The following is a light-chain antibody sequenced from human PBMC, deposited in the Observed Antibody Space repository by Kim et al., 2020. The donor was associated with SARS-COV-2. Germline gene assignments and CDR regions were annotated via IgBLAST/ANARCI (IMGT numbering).Light chain of an antibody. Sequence: DIQMTQSPSSLSASVRDRVTITCRASQSISSYLNWYQQKPGKAPKLLIYAASSLQSGVPSRFSGSGSGTDFTLTINSLQPDDLATYYYQQSYSIPYTFGQGTKLEI. CDR3: QQSYSIPYT. J-gene: IGKJ2*01. CDR2: AAS. V-gene: IGKV1-39*01. CDR1: QSISSY.